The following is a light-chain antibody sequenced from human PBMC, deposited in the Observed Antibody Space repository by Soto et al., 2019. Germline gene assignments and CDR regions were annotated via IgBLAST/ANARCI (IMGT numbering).Light chain of an antibody. CDR2: KAT. CDR1: QSIATW. Sequence: DIEMTQSPSTLSASVGDTVTITCRASQSIATWLAWYQQKPEKAPKLLIYKATNVQSGVPSRFSGSGSGTEFSLTISSLQPEDFAVYYCQQYGSSPYTFGQGTKLEIK. J-gene: IGKJ2*01. V-gene: IGKV1-5*03. CDR3: QQYGSSPYT.